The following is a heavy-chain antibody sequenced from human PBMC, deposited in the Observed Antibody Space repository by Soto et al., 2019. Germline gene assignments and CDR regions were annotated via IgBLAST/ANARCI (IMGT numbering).Heavy chain of an antibody. D-gene: IGHD2-2*02. CDR1: GYPFSGYY. CDR2: INPNSGGT. V-gene: IGHV1-2*02. Sequence: XSVKVSCNASGYPFSGYYMHWVRQAPGQGLEWMGWINPNSGGTNYAQKFQGRVTMTRDTSISTAYMELSRLRSDDTAVYYCESSLGYTGYFDYWGQGTLVTVYS. CDR3: ESSLGYTGYFDY. J-gene: IGHJ4*02.